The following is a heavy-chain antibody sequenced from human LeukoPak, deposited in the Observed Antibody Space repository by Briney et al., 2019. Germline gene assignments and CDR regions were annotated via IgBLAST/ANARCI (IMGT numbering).Heavy chain of an antibody. CDR2: IHYNGIT. J-gene: IGHJ4*02. Sequence: PSETLSLTCTVSGCMYNYYWSWIRQPPGKGLEWIGYIHYNGITNYSPSLKSRVTMSLDTSKNQVSLKLNSVSAADTAVYYCARHISSGGTYAHFDYWGQGTLVTVSS. D-gene: IGHD1-26*01. V-gene: IGHV4-59*08. CDR3: ARHISSGGTYAHFDY. CDR1: GCMYNYY.